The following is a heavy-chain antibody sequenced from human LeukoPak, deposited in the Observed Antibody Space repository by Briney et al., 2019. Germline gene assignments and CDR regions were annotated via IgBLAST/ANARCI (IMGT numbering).Heavy chain of an antibody. CDR1: GYTFTGYY. Sequence: GASVKVSCKASGYTFTGYYMHWARQAPGQGLEWMGWINPNSGGTNYAQKFQGRVTMTRDTSISTAYMELSRLRSDDTAVYYCARFISYYYYMDVWGKGTTVTVSS. J-gene: IGHJ6*03. V-gene: IGHV1-2*02. CDR3: ARFISYYYYMDV. D-gene: IGHD3-16*02. CDR2: INPNSGGT.